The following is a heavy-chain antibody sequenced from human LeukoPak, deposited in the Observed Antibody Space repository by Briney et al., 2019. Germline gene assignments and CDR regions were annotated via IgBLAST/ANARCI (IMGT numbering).Heavy chain of an antibody. D-gene: IGHD4-11*01. CDR3: ARQAIQYLSDAFDI. CDR2: ISYSGST. Sequence: SETLSLTCTVSGGSISTNSYYWGWIRQPPGKGLEWIGSISYSGSTSYNPSLKSRVTISVDTSRNQFSLKLISVTAAATAVYYCARQAIQYLSDAFDIWGQGTMVTVSS. J-gene: IGHJ3*02. V-gene: IGHV4-39*01. CDR1: GGSISTNSYY.